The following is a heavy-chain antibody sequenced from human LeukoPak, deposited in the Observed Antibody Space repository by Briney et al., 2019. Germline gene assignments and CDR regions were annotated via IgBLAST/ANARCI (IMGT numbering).Heavy chain of an antibody. J-gene: IGHJ4*02. CDR3: AKGYSSSWYVPFDH. CDR1: GFSFNNYA. CDR2: FYDRAGTT. V-gene: IGHV3-23*01. D-gene: IGHD2-2*01. Sequence: PGGSLRLSCAASGFSFNNYAMSWGRQAPGKGLEWVSSFYDRAGTTYYADSVRGRFTIARDNSKSTLYLQMNSLRAEEAAVYYCAKGYSSSWYVPFDHWGQGTLVTVSS.